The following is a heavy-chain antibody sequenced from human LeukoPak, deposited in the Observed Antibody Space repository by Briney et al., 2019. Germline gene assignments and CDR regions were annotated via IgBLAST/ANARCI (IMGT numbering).Heavy chain of an antibody. CDR2: VFYSGSA. D-gene: IGHD3-22*01. CDR1: GGSISSSRYY. J-gene: IGHJ4*02. Sequence: PSETLSLTCTVSGGSISSSRYYWGWIRQPPGKGLEWIGSVFYSGSAYYNPSLKSRVIISVDTSKNQFSLKLSSVTAADTAVYYCARTYDSSGYYSICYFDYWGQGTLVTVSS. V-gene: IGHV4-39*01. CDR3: ARTYDSSGYYSICYFDY.